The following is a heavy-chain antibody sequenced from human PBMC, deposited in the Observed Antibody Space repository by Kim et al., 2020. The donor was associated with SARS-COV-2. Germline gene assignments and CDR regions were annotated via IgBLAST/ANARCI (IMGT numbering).Heavy chain of an antibody. V-gene: IGHV3-30*18. Sequence: GGSLRLSCAASGFTFSSYGMHWVRQAPGKGLEWVAVISYDGSNKYYADSVKGRFTISRDNSKNTLYLQMNSLRAEDTAVYYCAKPRIDHSSSSLVYFDY. CDR2: ISYDGSNK. CDR3: AKPRIDHSSSSLVYFDY. J-gene: IGHJ4*01. CDR1: GFTFSSYG. D-gene: IGHD6-6*01.